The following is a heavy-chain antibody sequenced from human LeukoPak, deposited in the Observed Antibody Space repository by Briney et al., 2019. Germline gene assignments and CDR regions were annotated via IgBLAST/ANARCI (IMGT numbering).Heavy chain of an antibody. V-gene: IGHV3-23*01. CDR3: AKAVSCSSTSCYRSYGMDV. CDR2: ISGSGGST. D-gene: IGHD2-2*02. J-gene: IGHJ6*02. Sequence: MSWVRQAPGKGLEWVSGISGSGGSTYYADSVKGRFTISRDNSKNTLYLQMNSLRAEDTAVYYCAKAVSCSSTSCYRSYGMDVWGQGTTVTVSS.